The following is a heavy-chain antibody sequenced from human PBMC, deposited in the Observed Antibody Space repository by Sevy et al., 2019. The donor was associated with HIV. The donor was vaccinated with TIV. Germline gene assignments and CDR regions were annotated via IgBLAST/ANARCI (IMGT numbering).Heavy chain of an antibody. V-gene: IGHV3-7*01. D-gene: IGHD5-18*01. J-gene: IGHJ4*02. Sequence: GGSLRLSCAASGFTFSNYWMSWVRQAPGKGLECVANINQDGSEKYYLDSVKGRFTISRENTKNSLYLQMNSLRAEDTAVYFCARDRAYSALDYWGQGTLVTVSS. CDR3: ARDRAYSALDY. CDR2: INQDGSEK. CDR1: GFTFSNYW.